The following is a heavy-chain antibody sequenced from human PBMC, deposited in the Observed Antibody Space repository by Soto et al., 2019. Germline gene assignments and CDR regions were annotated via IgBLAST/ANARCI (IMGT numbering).Heavy chain of an antibody. CDR3: ARGEQYSGRIFDY. J-gene: IGHJ4*02. D-gene: IGHD1-26*01. CDR2: TYYRSKWYN. V-gene: IGHV6-1*01. Sequence: PSQTLSLTCGISGDSVSSNSAAWNWLRQSPSRGLEWLGRTYYRSKWYNDYAVSAESRITINPDTSKNHFSLQLNFVTPEDTAVYFCARGEQYSGRIFDYWGQGTLVTVSS. CDR1: GDSVSSNSAA.